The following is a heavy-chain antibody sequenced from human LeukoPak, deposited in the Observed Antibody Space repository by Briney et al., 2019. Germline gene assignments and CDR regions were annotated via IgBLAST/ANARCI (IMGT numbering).Heavy chain of an antibody. CDR3: ARAKGFDY. Sequence: SETLSLTCTVSGGSISSSSYYWGWIRQPPGKGLEWIGCIYYSGSTYYNPSLKSRVTISVDTSKNQFSLKLSSVTAADTAVYYCARAKGFDYWGQGTLVTVSS. J-gene: IGHJ4*02. CDR1: GGSISSSSYY. CDR2: IYYSGST. V-gene: IGHV4-39*01.